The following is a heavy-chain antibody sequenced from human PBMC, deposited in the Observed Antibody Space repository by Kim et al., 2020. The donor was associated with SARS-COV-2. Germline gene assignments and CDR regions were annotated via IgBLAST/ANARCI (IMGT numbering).Heavy chain of an antibody. J-gene: IGHJ4*02. D-gene: IGHD5-18*01. Sequence: ASVKVSCKASGYTFTSFYMHWVRQAPGQGLEWMGIINPSDGSTFFAQKFQDRVNVTRDTSATTVYMELTNVRSEDTAVYYCARTQSGDMDYWGQGTLV. CDR1: GYTFTSFY. V-gene: IGHV1-46*01. CDR2: INPSDGST. CDR3: ARTQSGDMDY.